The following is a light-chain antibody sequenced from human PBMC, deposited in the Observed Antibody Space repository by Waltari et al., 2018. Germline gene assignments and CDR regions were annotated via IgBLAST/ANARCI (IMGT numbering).Light chain of an antibody. CDR3: QKYGTLPAT. J-gene: IGKJ1*01. Sequence: EIVLTQSPGTLSLSPGERATLPCRASQSVSKYLAWYQQKPGQAPRLLIYDASTRATGTPDRFSATGWGTDFSLSISRLEPEDFAVYYCQKYGTLPATFGQGTKVQMK. CDR1: QSVSKY. V-gene: IGKV3-20*01. CDR2: DAS.